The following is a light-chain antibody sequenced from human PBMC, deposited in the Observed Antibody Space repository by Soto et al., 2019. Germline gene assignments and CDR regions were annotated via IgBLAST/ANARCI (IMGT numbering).Light chain of an antibody. CDR3: QQYGSSPGLT. Sequence: ELVLTQSPGTLSLSPGERVTLSCRASQSVSSSYLAWYQQKPGQAPRLLIYGASSRATGIPDRFSGSGSGTDFTLTISRLEPEDFAVYYCQQYGSSPGLTFGGGTKVDIK. CDR2: GAS. V-gene: IGKV3-20*01. J-gene: IGKJ4*01. CDR1: QSVSSSY.